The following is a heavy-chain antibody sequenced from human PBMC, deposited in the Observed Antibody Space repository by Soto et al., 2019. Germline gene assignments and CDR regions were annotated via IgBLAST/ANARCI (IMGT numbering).Heavy chain of an antibody. CDR1: GFTFSSYA. CDR3: ARDRIAAAIKNWFDP. Sequence: GGSLRLSCAASGFTFSSYAMHWVRQAPGKGLEWVAVISYDGSNKYYADSVKGRFTISRDNSKNTLYLQMNSLRAEDTAVYYCARDRIAAAIKNWFDPWGQGTLVTVS. V-gene: IGHV3-30-3*01. D-gene: IGHD6-13*01. CDR2: ISYDGSNK. J-gene: IGHJ5*02.